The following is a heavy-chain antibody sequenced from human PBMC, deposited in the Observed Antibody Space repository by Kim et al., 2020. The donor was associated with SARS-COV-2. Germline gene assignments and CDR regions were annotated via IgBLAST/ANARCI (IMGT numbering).Heavy chain of an antibody. CDR1: GFTFSSYE. V-gene: IGHV3-48*03. J-gene: IGHJ3*02. D-gene: IGHD3-16*01. CDR2: ISSSGSTI. CDR3: ASPQGGTFYAFDI. Sequence: GGSLRLSCAASGFTFSSYEMNWVRQAPGKGLEWVSYISSSGSTIYYADSVKGRFTISRDNAKNSLYLQMNSLRAEDTAVYYCASPQGGTFYAFDIWGQGTMVTVSS.